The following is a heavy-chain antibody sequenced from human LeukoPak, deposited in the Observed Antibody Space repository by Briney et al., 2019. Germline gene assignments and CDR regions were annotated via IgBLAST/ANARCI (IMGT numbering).Heavy chain of an antibody. CDR1: GGSFSGYY. J-gene: IGHJ4*02. CDR2: INHSGST. Sequence: SETLSLTCAVYGGSFSGYYWSWIRQPPGKGLEWIGEINHSGSTNYNPSLKSRVTISVDTSKNQFSLKLSSVTAADTAVYYCARGAKPAPFDYWGQGTLVAVSS. V-gene: IGHV4-34*01. CDR3: ARGAKPAPFDY.